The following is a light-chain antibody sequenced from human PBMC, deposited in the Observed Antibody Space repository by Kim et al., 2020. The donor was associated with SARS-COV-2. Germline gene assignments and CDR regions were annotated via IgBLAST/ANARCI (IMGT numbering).Light chain of an antibody. CDR2: WAS. CDR1: QSVLHSSKNKSY. CDR3: QQYYTTPHT. V-gene: IGKV4-1*01. J-gene: IGKJ2*01. Sequence: DFVMTQSPDSLAVSLGERATINCRSSQSVLHSSKNKSYLAWYQQQPGQPPKLLIYWASTRESGVPDRFSGNGSGTDFTLTISSLQAEDVAIYYCQQYYTTPHTFGQGTKLEI.